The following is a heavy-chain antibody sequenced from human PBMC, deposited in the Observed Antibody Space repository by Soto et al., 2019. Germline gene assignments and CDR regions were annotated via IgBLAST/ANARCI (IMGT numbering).Heavy chain of an antibody. CDR2: IRDKANNYAT. CDR1: GYTFSGSS. Sequence: EVQLVESGGGLVQPGGSLKLSCVAPGYTFSGSSIHWVRQASGKGLEWVGRIRDKANNYATSYAASVSGRFTISRDDSKNTAYLQMNSLKSDDTAVYYCTTKDYWGRGTLVTVSS. J-gene: IGHJ4*02. CDR3: TTKDY. V-gene: IGHV3-73*02.